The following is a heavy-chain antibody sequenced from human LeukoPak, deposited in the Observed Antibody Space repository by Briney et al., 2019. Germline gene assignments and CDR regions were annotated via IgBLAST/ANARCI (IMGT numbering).Heavy chain of an antibody. V-gene: IGHV3-7*01. Sequence: GGSLRLSCAVSGFTFSNYWMSWVRQAPGKGLEWVANIEQDGSEKDYVDSVKGRFTIARDNAKNSLFLQMSSLRAEDTAVYYCARSNWGAWYWGLGTLVTVSS. D-gene: IGHD7-27*01. CDR3: ARSNWGAWY. J-gene: IGHJ4*02. CDR1: GFTFSNYW. CDR2: IEQDGSEK.